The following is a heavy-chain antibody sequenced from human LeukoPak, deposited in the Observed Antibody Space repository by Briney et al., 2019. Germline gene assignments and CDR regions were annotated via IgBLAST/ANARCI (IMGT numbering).Heavy chain of an antibody. D-gene: IGHD3-16*01. J-gene: IGHJ5*02. CDR3: AKDPSYDVTS. CDR1: GFSFCRHW. CDR2: INEDGSEK. Sequence: GGSLRLSCVASGFSFCRHWISWVRQAPGKGLEWVANINEDGSEKNYVDSVKGRFTISRDNAKNALYLQMNSLRAEDTAMYYCAKDPSYDVTSWGQGTLVTVLS. V-gene: IGHV3-7*01.